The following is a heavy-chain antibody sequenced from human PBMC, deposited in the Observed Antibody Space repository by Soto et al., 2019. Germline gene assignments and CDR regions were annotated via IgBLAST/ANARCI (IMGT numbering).Heavy chain of an antibody. CDR3: ARVPMYGSGSYYNDY. J-gene: IGHJ4*02. CDR1: GGSISSGGYY. CDR2: IYYSGST. D-gene: IGHD3-10*01. Sequence: PSETLSLTCTVSGGSISSGGYYWSWIRQHPGKGLEWIGYIYYSGSTYYNPSLKSRVTISVDTSKNQFSLKLSSVTAADTAVYYCARVPMYGSGSYYNDYWGQGTLVTVSS. V-gene: IGHV4-31*03.